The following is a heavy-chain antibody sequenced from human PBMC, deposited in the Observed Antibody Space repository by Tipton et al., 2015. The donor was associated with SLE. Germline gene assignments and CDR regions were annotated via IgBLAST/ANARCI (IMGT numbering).Heavy chain of an antibody. Sequence: TLSLTCAVYGGSISSSSYYWGWIRQPPGKGLEWIGSIYYSGSTYYNPSLKSRVTISVDTSKNQFSLKLSSVTAADTAVYYCARDFGRDFWSGYFDWGQGTLVTVSS. V-gene: IGHV4-39*07. CDR1: GGSISSSSYY. CDR2: IYYSGST. CDR3: ARDFGRDFWSGYFD. D-gene: IGHD3-3*01. J-gene: IGHJ4*02.